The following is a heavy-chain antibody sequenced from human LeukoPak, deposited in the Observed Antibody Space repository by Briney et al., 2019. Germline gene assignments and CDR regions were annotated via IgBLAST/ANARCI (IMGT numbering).Heavy chain of an antibody. J-gene: IGHJ4*02. CDR3: LYGGNSGDWLY. CDR2: VFHSGST. V-gene: IGHV4-4*02. D-gene: IGHD4-23*01. Sequence: SETLSLTCAVSGASIRSSTNWWTWVRQPPGKGLEWIGEVFHSGSTNYNPSLKSRVTMSADKSKNQFSLNLSSVTAADTAVYYCLYGGNSGDWLYWGQGTLVSVSS. CDR1: GASIRSSTNW.